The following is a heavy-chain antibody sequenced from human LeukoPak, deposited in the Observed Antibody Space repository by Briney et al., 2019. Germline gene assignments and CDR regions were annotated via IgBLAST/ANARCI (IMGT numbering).Heavy chain of an antibody. Sequence: PSETLSLTCDVSGVSISSGLYSWSWIRQPLGKGLEWIGYIYHTGSTYYNPSLKSRVTISVDTSKNQFSLRLSSVTAAVTAVYYCARLQYCSGTSCYWFDPWGQGTLVTVSS. D-gene: IGHD2-2*01. CDR3: ARLQYCSGTSCYWFDP. CDR1: GVSISSGLYS. J-gene: IGHJ5*02. CDR2: IYHTGST. V-gene: IGHV4-30-2*01.